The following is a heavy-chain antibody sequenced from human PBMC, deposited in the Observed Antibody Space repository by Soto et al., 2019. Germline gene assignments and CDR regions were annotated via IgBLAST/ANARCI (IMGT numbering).Heavy chain of an antibody. CDR3: ARARDYYGSGSLLGY. CDR1: GYTFTSYY. D-gene: IGHD3-10*01. V-gene: IGHV1-46*03. CDR2: INPSGGST. Sequence: QVQLVQSGAEVKKPGASVKVSCKASGYTFTSYYMHWVRQAPGQGLEWMGIINPSGGSTSYAQKFQGRVSMTRDTSTSTVYMELSSLRSEDTAVYYCARARDYYGSGSLLGYWGQGTLVTVSS. J-gene: IGHJ4*02.